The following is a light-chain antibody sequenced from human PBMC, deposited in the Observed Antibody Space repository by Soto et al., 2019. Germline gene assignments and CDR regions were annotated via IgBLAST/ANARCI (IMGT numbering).Light chain of an antibody. CDR1: QSISSW. V-gene: IGKV1-5*01. CDR2: DAS. J-gene: IGKJ4*01. CDR3: QQLNSYPPT. Sequence: DVRMTKSPSTLSASVGDRVTITCRASQSISSWLAWYQQKPGKAPKLLIYDASSLESGVPSRFSGSGSGTEFTLTISSLQPDDFATYYCQQLNSYPPTFGGGTKVDI.